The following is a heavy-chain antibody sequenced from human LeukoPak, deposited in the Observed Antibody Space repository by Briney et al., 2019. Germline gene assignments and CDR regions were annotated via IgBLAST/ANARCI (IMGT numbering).Heavy chain of an antibody. CDR2: IYSSGRT. V-gene: IGHV4-61*02. Sequence: PSQTLSLTCTVSGDSINSNNYYWSWIRQPAGKGLEWIGRIYSSGRTNYNPSLKSRVTISVDTSKNQFSLKLSSVTAADTAVYYCARGPLWGYSSSWYGYYYYMDVWGKGTTVTVSS. J-gene: IGHJ6*03. CDR1: GDSINSNNYY. CDR3: ARGPLWGYSSSWYGYYYYMDV. D-gene: IGHD6-13*01.